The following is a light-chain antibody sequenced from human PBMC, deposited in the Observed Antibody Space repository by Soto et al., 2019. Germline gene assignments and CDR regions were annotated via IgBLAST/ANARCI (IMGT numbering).Light chain of an antibody. V-gene: IGKV3-20*01. CDR3: HQYGSSAWT. CDR1: QSVSSSY. CDR2: GAS. Sequence: ELVLTQSPGTLSLSPGERATLSCRASQSVSSSYLAWYQQKPGRAPRLLIYGASSRATGIPDRFSGSGSGTDFTLTISRLEPEDFAVYYCHQYGSSAWTFGQGTKVDNK. J-gene: IGKJ1*01.